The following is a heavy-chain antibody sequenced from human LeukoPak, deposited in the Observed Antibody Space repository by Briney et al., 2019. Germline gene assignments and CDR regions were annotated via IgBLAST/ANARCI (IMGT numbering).Heavy chain of an antibody. CDR2: IDHNGNT. CDR1: GGSFSSYY. D-gene: IGHD3-10*01. V-gene: IGHV4-34*01. Sequence: PSETLSLTCAVYGGSFSSYYWSWIRQPPGQGLEWIGEIDHNGNTNYNPSLKSRVTISVDTSKNRFSLRMNSVTAADTAVYYCASEFYYG. CDR3: ASEFYYG. J-gene: IGHJ6*01.